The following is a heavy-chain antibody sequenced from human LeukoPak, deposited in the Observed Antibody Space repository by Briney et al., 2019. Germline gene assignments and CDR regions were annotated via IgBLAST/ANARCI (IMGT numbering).Heavy chain of an antibody. Sequence: KPSETLSLTCTVSGGSISSSSYYWGWIRQPPGKGLEWIGSIYYSGSTYYNSSLKSRITISVDTSKNQFSLKLTSVTAADTAVYYCASDRSGLSFCFWGQGTLVIVSS. V-gene: IGHV4-39*01. J-gene: IGHJ4*02. D-gene: IGHD3-22*01. CDR3: ASDRSGLSFCF. CDR2: IYYSGST. CDR1: GGSISSSSYY.